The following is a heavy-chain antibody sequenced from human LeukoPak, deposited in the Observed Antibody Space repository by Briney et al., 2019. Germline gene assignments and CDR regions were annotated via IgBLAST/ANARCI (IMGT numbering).Heavy chain of an antibody. Sequence: ASVKVSCKAFGYTFTSYAMNWVRQAPGQGLEWMGWINTNTGNPTYAQGFTGRFVFSLDTSVSTAYLQISSLKAEDTAVYYCARDLPYYDFWSGYLARYYYYYGMDVWGQGTTVTVSS. CDR3: ARDLPYYDFWSGYLARYYYYYGMDV. V-gene: IGHV7-4-1*02. CDR1: GYTFTSYA. D-gene: IGHD3-3*01. CDR2: INTNTGNP. J-gene: IGHJ6*02.